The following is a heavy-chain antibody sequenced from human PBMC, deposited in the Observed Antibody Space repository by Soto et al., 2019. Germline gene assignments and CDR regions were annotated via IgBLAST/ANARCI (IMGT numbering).Heavy chain of an antibody. CDR3: ARGGVSTRTFDY. Sequence: PGESRKISGQRSVYTFSGSWIAWVRQMPGKGLELMGIIYPSDSDTRYRPSFQGQVTISADKSISSAYLQWSSLRASDSAMYYWARGGVSTRTFDYWGQGTPVTVSS. J-gene: IGHJ4*02. V-gene: IGHV5-51*01. CDR1: VYTFSGSW. CDR2: IYPSDSDT. D-gene: IGHD3-3*01.